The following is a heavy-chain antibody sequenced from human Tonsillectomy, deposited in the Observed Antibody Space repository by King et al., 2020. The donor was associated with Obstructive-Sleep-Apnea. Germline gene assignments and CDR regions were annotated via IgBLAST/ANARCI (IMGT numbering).Heavy chain of an antibody. V-gene: IGHV4-59*01. CDR1: GGSISSYY. CDR3: ARGASGYRYG. D-gene: IGHD5-18*01. J-gene: IGHJ4*02. CDR2: IYYSGST. Sequence: VQLQESGPGLVKPSETLSLTCTVSGGSISSYYWSWIRQPPGKGLEWIGYIYYSGSTNYNPSLKSRVTISVDTSKNQFSLKLNSVTAADTAGYYCARGASGYRYGWGQGTLVTVSS.